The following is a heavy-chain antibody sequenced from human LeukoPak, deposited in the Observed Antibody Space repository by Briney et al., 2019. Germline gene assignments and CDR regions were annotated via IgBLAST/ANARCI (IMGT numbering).Heavy chain of an antibody. CDR1: GGSISSYY. CDR2: IYYSGST. D-gene: IGHD5-18*01. V-gene: IGHV4-59*01. J-gene: IGHJ4*02. Sequence: SETLSLTCTVSGGSISSYYWSWIRQPPGKGLEWIGYIYYSGSTNYNPSLKSRVTISVDTSKNQFSLKLSSVTAADTAVYYCARENTAMAFDYWGQGTLVTVSS. CDR3: ARENTAMAFDY.